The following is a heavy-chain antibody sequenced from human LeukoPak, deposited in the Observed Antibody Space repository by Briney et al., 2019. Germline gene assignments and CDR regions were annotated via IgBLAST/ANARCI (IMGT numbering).Heavy chain of an antibody. D-gene: IGHD3-16*01. Sequence: PSETLSLTCTVSDDSISDYYRGWIRQPPGKGLEWIGCFHNSGTSTYNPSLKSRVTISADTSKNQSSLKLNSLTTADTAVYYCTRGAGWLIDYWGQGILVTVSS. CDR2: FHNSGTS. V-gene: IGHV4-59*01. CDR1: DDSISDYY. J-gene: IGHJ4*02. CDR3: TRGAGWLIDY.